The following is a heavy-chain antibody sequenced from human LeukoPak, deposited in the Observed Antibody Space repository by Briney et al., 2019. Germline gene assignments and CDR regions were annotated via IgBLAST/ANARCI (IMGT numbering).Heavy chain of an antibody. CDR1: GGSFSGYY. V-gene: IGHV4-34*01. CDR3: ATDYYDSGAFDI. Sequence: SETLSLTCAVHGGSFSGYYWSWIRQPPGKGLEWVGEINHSGGTNYNPSLKSRVTISVDTSKNQFSLKLSSVTAADTAVYYCATDYYDSGAFDIWGQGTMVTVSS. CDR2: INHSGGT. D-gene: IGHD3-22*01. J-gene: IGHJ3*02.